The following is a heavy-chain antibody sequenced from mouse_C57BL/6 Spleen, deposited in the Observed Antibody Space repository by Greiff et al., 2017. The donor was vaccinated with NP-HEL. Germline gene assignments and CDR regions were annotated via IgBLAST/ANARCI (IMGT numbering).Heavy chain of an antibody. J-gene: IGHJ1*03. D-gene: IGHD2-3*01. V-gene: IGHV1-82*01. CDR2: IYPGDGDT. Sequence: QVQLQQSGPELVKPGASVKISCKASGYAFSSSWMNWVKQRPGKGLEWIGRIYPGDGDTNYNGKFKGKATLTADKSSSTAYMQLSSLTSEDSAVYFCARGADDGYYPHWYFDVWGTGTTVTVSS. CDR3: ARGADDGYYPHWYFDV. CDR1: GYAFSSSW.